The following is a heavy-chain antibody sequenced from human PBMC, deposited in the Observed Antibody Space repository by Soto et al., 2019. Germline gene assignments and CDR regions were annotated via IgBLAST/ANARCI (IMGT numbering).Heavy chain of an antibody. CDR2: IYSSENT. J-gene: IGHJ6*02. Sequence: PSETLSLTCSVSGGFVSSSRYSWGWIRQSPGKGLEWIGTIYSSENTYYNPSLLSRVTISVDTSKNEFSLRLSSVTAADTAVYYCARLNGYCISTNCHGYYGMDVWGQGTTVTVSS. CDR3: ARLNGYCISTNCHGYYGMDV. CDR1: GGFVSSSRYS. D-gene: IGHD2-2*03. V-gene: IGHV4-39*01.